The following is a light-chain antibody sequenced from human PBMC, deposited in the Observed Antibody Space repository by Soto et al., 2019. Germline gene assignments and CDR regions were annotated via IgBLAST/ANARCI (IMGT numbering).Light chain of an antibody. Sequence: QSALTQPASVSGSPGQSIIISCTGTSSDVGTDYFVSWYQQHPGKAPKLMIYDVSSRPSGVSNRFSGSKSGNTASLTISGRQAEDEAEYNCRSYTRSSTNVFGTGTKLTVL. CDR3: RSYTRSSTNV. J-gene: IGLJ1*01. CDR2: DVS. V-gene: IGLV2-14*01. CDR1: SSDVGTDYF.